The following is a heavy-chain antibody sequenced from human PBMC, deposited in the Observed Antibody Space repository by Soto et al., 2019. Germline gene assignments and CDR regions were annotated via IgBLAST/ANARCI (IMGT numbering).Heavy chain of an antibody. J-gene: IGHJ6*02. CDR3: ARARDYGDLAGHGMDV. Sequence: GGSLRLSCAASGFTFSSYDMHWVRQATGKGLEWVSAIGTAGGTYYPGSVKGRFTISRENAKNSLYLQMNSLRAGDTAVYYCARARDYGDLAGHGMDVWGQGTTVTVSS. CDR2: IGTAGGT. CDR1: GFTFSSYD. D-gene: IGHD4-17*01. V-gene: IGHV3-13*01.